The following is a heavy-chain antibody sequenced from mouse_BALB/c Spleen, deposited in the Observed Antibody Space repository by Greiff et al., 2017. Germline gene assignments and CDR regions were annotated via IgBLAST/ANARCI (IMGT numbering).Heavy chain of an antibody. CDR1: GYSITSDYA. Sequence: VQLQQSGPGLVKPSQYLSLTCTVTGYSITSDYAWNWIRQFPGNKLEWMGYISYSGSTSYNPSLKSRISITRDTSKNQFFLQLNSVTTEDTATYYCAREDLYDGYYSDYWGQGTTLTVSS. D-gene: IGHD2-3*01. CDR3: AREDLYDGYYSDY. J-gene: IGHJ2*01. V-gene: IGHV3-2*02. CDR2: ISYSGST.